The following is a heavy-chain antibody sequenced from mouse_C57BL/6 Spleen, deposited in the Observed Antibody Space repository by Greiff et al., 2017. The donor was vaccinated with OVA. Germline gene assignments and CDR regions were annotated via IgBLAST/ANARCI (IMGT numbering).Heavy chain of an antibody. D-gene: IGHD2-5*01. CDR2: INPSSGYT. Sequence: QVQLQQSGAELARPGASVKMSCKASGYTFTSYTMHWVKQRPGQGLEWIGYINPSSGYTKYNQKFKDKATLTADKSSSTAYMQLSSLKAEDSAVYYCAKRSNTYAMDYWGQGTSVTVSS. V-gene: IGHV1-4*01. J-gene: IGHJ4*01. CDR1: GYTFTSYT. CDR3: AKRSNTYAMDY.